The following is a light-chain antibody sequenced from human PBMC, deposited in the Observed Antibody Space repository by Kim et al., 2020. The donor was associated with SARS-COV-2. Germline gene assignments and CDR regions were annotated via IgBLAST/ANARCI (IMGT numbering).Light chain of an antibody. V-gene: IGLV2-14*04. CDR3: SSFTTIGTWV. J-gene: IGLJ3*02. CDR1: IGEVGVYSH. Sequence: EKESTLSVTATIGEVGVYSHVSWYQQHPGKAPKLIIYDFIKRPSGASDRFSGSKSANTASLPISGLQAEDEAEYYCSSFTTIGTWVFGGGTQLTVL. CDR2: DFI.